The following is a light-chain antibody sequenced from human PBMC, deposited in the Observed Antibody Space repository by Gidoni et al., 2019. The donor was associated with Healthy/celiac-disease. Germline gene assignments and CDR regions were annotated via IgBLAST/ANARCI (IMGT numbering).Light chain of an antibody. Sequence: EIVMTQSPATLSVSPGERATPSCRASQSVNSNLAWYQQKPGQAPRLLIYGASTRATGIPARFSGSGSGTEFTLTISSLQSEDFAVYYCQQYNNWPPWTFGQGTKVEIK. J-gene: IGKJ1*01. CDR3: QQYNNWPPWT. CDR1: QSVNSN. CDR2: GAS. V-gene: IGKV3-15*01.